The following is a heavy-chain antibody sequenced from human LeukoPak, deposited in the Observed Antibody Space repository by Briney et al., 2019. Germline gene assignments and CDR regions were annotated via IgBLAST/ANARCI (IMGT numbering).Heavy chain of an antibody. J-gene: IGHJ4*02. Sequence: PSETLSLTCIVSGGSISNSYWSWIRQPPGKGLAWIGYIYYTGSPNYNPSLKSRVTMSVDTSKNQFSLKLSSVTAADTAVYYCARMGFNWNYVIDYWGQGTLVTVSS. D-gene: IGHD1-7*01. V-gene: IGHV4-59*01. CDR2: IYYTGSP. CDR3: ARMGFNWNYVIDY. CDR1: GGSISNSY.